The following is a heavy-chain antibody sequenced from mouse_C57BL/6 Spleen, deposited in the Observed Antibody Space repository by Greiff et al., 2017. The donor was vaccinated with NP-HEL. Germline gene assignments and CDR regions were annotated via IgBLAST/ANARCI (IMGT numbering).Heavy chain of an antibody. V-gene: IGHV3-6*01. J-gene: IGHJ4*01. D-gene: IGHD2-5*01. CDR1: GYSITSGYY. Sequence: EVQLQESGPGLVKPSQSLSLTCSVTGYSITSGYYWNWIRQFPGNKLEWMGYISYDGSNNYNPSLKNRISITRDTSKNQFFLKLNSVTTEDTATYYCAHSNYRYYAMDYWGQGTSVTVSS. CDR2: ISYDGSN. CDR3: AHSNYRYYAMDY.